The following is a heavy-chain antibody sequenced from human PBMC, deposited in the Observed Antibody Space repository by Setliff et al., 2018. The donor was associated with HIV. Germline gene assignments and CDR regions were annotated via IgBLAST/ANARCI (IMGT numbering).Heavy chain of an antibody. CDR2: IYYSGST. CDR3: ARRYGDYKIGDWFFDL. J-gene: IGHJ2*01. CDR1: GGSISSGNYY. Sequence: SETLSLTCTVSGGSISSGNYYWSWIRQHPGKGLEWIGYIYYSGSTYYNPSLKSRVTMSVDTSKNQFSLKLNSVTAADTAVYYCARRYGDYKIGDWFFDLWGRGTLVTVSS. V-gene: IGHV4-31*03. D-gene: IGHD4-17*01.